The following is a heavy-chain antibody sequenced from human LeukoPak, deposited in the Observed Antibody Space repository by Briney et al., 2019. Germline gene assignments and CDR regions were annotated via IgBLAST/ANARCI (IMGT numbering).Heavy chain of an antibody. CDR3: TRDPGGYYGSGSYYNWFDP. V-gene: IGHV3-49*03. Sequence: GLSLRLSCTASGFTFGDYAMSWFRQAPGKGLEWVGFIRSKAYGGTTEYAASVKGRFTISRDDSKSIAYLQMNSLKTEDTAVYYCTRDPGGYYGSGSYYNWFDPWGQGTLVTVSS. CDR2: IRSKAYGGTT. J-gene: IGHJ5*02. D-gene: IGHD3-10*01. CDR1: GFTFGDYA.